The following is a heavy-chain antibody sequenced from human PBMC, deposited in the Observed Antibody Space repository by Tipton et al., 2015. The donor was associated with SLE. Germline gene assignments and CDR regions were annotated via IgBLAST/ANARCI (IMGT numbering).Heavy chain of an antibody. Sequence: QLVQSGGGLVQPGRSLRLSCTASGFTFSDYVLSWVRQAPGKGLEWVGFIRSKGYGETIEYAASVKGRFTLSRDDSKSIAYLQMNSLKTEDTAVYYCTRAIDPVSYLSYHYMDVWGKGTTVTVSS. J-gene: IGHJ6*03. V-gene: IGHV3-49*04. CDR1: GFTFSDYV. CDR3: TRAIDPVSYLSYHYMDV. CDR2: IRSKGYGETI. D-gene: IGHD2/OR15-2a*01.